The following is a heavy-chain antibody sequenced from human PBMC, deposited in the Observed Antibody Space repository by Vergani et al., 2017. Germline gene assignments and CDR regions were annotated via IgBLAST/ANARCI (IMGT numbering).Heavy chain of an antibody. D-gene: IGHD3-22*01. CDR1: GGSISSGGYY. CDR3: ARRCYYDSSGYYCAFDI. V-gene: IGHV4-31*03. CDR2: IYYSGST. Sequence: QVQLQESGPGLVTPSQTLSLTCTVSGGSISSGGYYWSWIRQHPGKGLEWIGYIYYSGSTYYNPSLKSRVTISVETSKNQFSLKLSSVTAADTAVYYCARRCYYDSSGYYCAFDIWGQGTMVTVSS. J-gene: IGHJ3*02.